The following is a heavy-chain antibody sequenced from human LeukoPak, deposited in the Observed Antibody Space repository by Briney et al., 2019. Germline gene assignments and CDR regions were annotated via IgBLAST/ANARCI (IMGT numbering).Heavy chain of an antibody. CDR2: ISSSGSTI. CDR3: ARGGEGDGYNYGGLDY. Sequence: GGSLRLSCAASGFTFSSYEMNWVRQAPGKGLEWVSYISSSGSTIYYADSVKGRFTISRDNAKNSLYPQMNSLRAEDTAVYYCARGGEGDGYNYGGLDYWGQGTLVTVSS. D-gene: IGHD5-24*01. V-gene: IGHV3-48*03. CDR1: GFTFSSYE. J-gene: IGHJ4*02.